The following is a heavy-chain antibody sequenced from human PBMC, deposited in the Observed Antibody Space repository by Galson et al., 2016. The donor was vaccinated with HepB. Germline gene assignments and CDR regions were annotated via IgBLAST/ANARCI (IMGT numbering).Heavy chain of an antibody. D-gene: IGHD3-10*01. CDR1: GGSISSYY. CDR2: IYYTGST. Sequence: SETLSLTCTVSGGSISSYYWSWIRQSPGRGLEWIGYIYYTGSTNYNASLKSRVTISVDTSKNQFSLRLNSVTAADTSVYYCARPRAYGSGTNTDAFDIWGQGTTVTVSS. CDR3: ARPRAYGSGTNTDAFDI. V-gene: IGHV4-59*08. J-gene: IGHJ3*02.